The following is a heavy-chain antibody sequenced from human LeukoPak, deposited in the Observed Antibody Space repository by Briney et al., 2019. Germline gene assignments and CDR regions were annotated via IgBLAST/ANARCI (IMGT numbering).Heavy chain of an antibody. Sequence: PSETLSLTCTVSGGSISTNYWTWIRQPAGRGLELIGRVSASGNTRYNPSLESRVTMSVDTSKNQFSLSLTSVTAADTGVYYCARDISSSSWFSNWFDSWGQGTLVTVSS. CDR2: VSASGNT. CDR1: GGSISTNY. V-gene: IGHV4-4*07. D-gene: IGHD6-13*01. J-gene: IGHJ5*01. CDR3: ARDISSSSWFSNWFDS.